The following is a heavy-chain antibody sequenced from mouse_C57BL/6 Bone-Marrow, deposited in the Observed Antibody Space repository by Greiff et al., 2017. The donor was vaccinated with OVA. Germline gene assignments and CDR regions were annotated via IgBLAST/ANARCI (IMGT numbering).Heavy chain of an antibody. V-gene: IGHV1-62-2*01. CDR1: GYTFTEYT. CDR3: ARHEVDEVYYPVDY. J-gene: IGHJ2*01. CDR2: YYPESGSL. Sequence: QVQLKESGAELVKPGASVKLSCKASGYTFTEYTIHWVKQRSGQGLVCCRWYYPESGSLIYNEQFKDKATLTTDKSSSTVYMELSRLTCEDSAVYFGARHEVDEVYYPVDYWGQGTTRTVSS. D-gene: IGHD2-3*01.